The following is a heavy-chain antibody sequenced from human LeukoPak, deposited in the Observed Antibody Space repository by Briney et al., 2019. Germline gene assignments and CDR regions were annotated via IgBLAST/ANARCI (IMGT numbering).Heavy chain of an antibody. CDR1: GFTFRNYG. CDR3: ARYYYDSSGYYYPPNDAFDI. D-gene: IGHD3-22*01. Sequence: PGGSLRLSCEASGFTFRNYGMHWVRQAPGKGLEWVSSINSSSYIYYADSVKGRFTISRDNAKNSLYLQMNSLRAEDTAVYYCARYYYDSSGYYYPPNDAFDIWGQGTMVTVSS. V-gene: IGHV3-69-1*01. CDR2: INSSSYI. J-gene: IGHJ3*02.